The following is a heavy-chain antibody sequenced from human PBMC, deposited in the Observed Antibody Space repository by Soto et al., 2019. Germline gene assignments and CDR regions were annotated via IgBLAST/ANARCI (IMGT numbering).Heavy chain of an antibody. CDR3: AKDIWSGYYILADNQFDP. CDR2: ISGSGGST. J-gene: IGHJ5*02. Sequence: EVQLLESGGGLVQPGGSLRLSCAASGFTFSSYAMSWVRQAPGKGLEWVSAISGSGGSTYYADSVKGRFTISRDNSKNTLYLQMNSLRAEDTAVYYCAKDIWSGYYILADNQFDPWGQGTLVTVSS. CDR1: GFTFSSYA. V-gene: IGHV3-23*01. D-gene: IGHD3-3*01.